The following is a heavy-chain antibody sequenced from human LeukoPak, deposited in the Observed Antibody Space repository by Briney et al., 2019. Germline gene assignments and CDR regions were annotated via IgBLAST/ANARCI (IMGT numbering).Heavy chain of an antibody. CDR2: IKQDGSEK. Sequence: GGSLRLSCAASGFTFSSYWMSWVRQAPGKGLEWVANIKQDGSEKYYVDSVKGRFTISRDNAKNSLYLQMNSLRAEDTAVYYCARDYGSGSYYNRNYYYYMDVWGKGTRSPSP. J-gene: IGHJ6*03. CDR3: ARDYGSGSYYNRNYYYYMDV. CDR1: GFTFSSYW. D-gene: IGHD3-10*01. V-gene: IGHV3-7*01.